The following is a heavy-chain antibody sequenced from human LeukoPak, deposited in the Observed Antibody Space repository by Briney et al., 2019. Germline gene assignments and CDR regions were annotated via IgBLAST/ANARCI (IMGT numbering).Heavy chain of an antibody. CDR1: GFTVSINS. J-gene: IGHJ4*02. CDR2: IYSGGNT. V-gene: IGHV3-53*01. D-gene: IGHD4-17*01. CDR3: ARRAGEYSHPYDY. Sequence: PGGSLRLSCTVSGFTVSINSMSWVRQAPGKGLEWVSFIYSGGNTHYSDSVKGRFTISRDNSKNTLYLQMNSLRAEDTAVYYCARRAGEYSHPYDYWGQGMLVTVSS.